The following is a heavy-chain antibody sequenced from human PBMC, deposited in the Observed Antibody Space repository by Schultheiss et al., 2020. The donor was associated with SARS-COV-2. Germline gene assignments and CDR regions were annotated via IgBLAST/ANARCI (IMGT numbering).Heavy chain of an antibody. CDR1: GFFFSRYE. CDR3: ARDLPDGSGTINYYMDV. CDR2: ISSSGDSI. J-gene: IGHJ6*03. V-gene: IGHV3-48*03. D-gene: IGHD3-10*01. Sequence: GESLKISCVASGFFFSRYEMNWVRQAPGRGLEWVSYISSSGDSIHYADSVKGRFTISRDNDKDSLYLQMNSLRAEDTAVYYCARDLPDGSGTINYYMDVWGKGTTVTVSS.